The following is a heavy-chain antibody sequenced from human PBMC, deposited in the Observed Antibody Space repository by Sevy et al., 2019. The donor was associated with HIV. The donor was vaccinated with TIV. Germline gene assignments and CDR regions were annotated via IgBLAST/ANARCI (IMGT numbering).Heavy chain of an antibody. D-gene: IGHD5-18*01. V-gene: IGHV3-7*04. CDR3: VRGGLGGYSYSLDY. Sequence: GGSLRLSCAASGFTFSSYDMTWVRQAPGKGLEWVATMKQDGSEEDYVDSVKGRFTISRDNAKNSLFLQMNSLSAEDTAVYYCVRGGLGGYSYSLDYWGHGTLVTVSS. CDR1: GFTFSSYD. CDR2: MKQDGSEE. J-gene: IGHJ4*01.